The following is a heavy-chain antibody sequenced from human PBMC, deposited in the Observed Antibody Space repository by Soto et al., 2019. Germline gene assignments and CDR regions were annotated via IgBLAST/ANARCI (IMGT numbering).Heavy chain of an antibody. CDR3: ASTIVVVVAATDGMDV. CDR1: GFTFSDYY. CDR2: ISSSGSTI. V-gene: IGHV3-11*01. Sequence: GGSLRLSCAASGFTFSDYYMSWIRQAPGKGLEWVSYISSSGSTIYYADSVKGRSTISRDNAKNSLYLQMNSLRAEDTAVYYCASTIVVVVAATDGMDVWGQGTTVTVSS. J-gene: IGHJ6*02. D-gene: IGHD2-15*01.